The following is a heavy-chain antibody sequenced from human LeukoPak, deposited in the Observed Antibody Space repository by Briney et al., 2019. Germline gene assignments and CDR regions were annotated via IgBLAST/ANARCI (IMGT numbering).Heavy chain of an antibody. V-gene: IGHV3-30*18. CDR3: AKWGGSCYFDY. Sequence: GGSLRLSCAASGFTFSSYGMHWVRQAPGKGLEWVAVISYDGSNKYYADSVKGRFTISRDNSKNTLYLQMNSLRAEDAAVYYCAKWGGSCYFDYWGQGPLVTVSS. CDR1: GFTFSSYG. J-gene: IGHJ4*02. CDR2: ISYDGSNK. D-gene: IGHD2-15*01.